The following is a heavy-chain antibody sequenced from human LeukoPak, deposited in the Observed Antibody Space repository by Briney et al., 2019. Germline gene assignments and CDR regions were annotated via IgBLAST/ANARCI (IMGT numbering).Heavy chain of an antibody. CDR3: ARDPGYSSSWLYYFDY. CDR1: GFTFSSYA. Sequence: GGSLRLSCAASGFTFSSYAMHWVRQAPGKGLEWVAVISYDGSNKYYADSVKGRFTISRDNSKNTLYLQMNSLRAEDTAVYYCARDPGYSSSWLYYFDYWGQGTLVTVSS. J-gene: IGHJ4*02. D-gene: IGHD6-13*01. V-gene: IGHV3-30*04. CDR2: ISYDGSNK.